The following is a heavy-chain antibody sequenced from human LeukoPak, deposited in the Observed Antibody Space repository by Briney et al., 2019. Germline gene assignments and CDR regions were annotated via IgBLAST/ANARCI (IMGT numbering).Heavy chain of an antibody. V-gene: IGHV4-59*12. CDR2: IYYSGST. J-gene: IGHJ3*02. CDR1: GGSISSYY. D-gene: IGHD4-23*01. CDR3: ARWGWDAFDI. Sequence: SETLSLTCTVSGGSISSYYWSWIRQPPGKGLEWIGYIYYSGSTNYNPSLKSRVTISVDTSKNQFSLKLSSVTAADTAVYYCARWGWDAFDIWGQGTMVTVSS.